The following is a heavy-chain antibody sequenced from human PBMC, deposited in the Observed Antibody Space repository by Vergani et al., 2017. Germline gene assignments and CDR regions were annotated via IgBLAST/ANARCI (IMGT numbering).Heavy chain of an antibody. J-gene: IGHJ5*02. Sequence: EVQLLESGGGLVQPGGSLRLSCAASGFTFSSYAMSWVRQAPGKGLEWVSAISGSGGSTYYADSVKGRFTISRDNDKNTLYLQMNSLRAEDTAVYYCAKXVKDVDTAMAQKWGWFDPWGQGTLVTVSS. CDR1: GFTFSSYA. CDR2: ISGSGGST. CDR3: AKXVKDVDTAMAQKWGWFDP. V-gene: IGHV3-23*01. D-gene: IGHD5-18*01.